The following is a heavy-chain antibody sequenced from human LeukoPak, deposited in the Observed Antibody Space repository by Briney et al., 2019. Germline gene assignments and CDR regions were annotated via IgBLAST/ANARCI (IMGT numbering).Heavy chain of an antibody. CDR2: IYHSGST. V-gene: IGHV4-31*03. J-gene: IGHJ4*02. Sequence: SQTLSLTCSVSGTSVSTGGFYWTWTRQLPGKGLEWIGYIYHSGSTNYHPSLKSRVIISIDTSKNQFSLNLNSVTAADTAVYYCASGGGWYWSFDYWGQGTLATVSS. D-gene: IGHD6-19*01. CDR1: GTSVSTGGFY. CDR3: ASGGGWYWSFDY.